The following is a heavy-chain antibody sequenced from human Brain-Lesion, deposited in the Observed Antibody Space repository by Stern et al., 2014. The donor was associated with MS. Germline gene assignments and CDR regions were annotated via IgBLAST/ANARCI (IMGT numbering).Heavy chain of an antibody. J-gene: IGHJ5*02. CDR3: AKDGPALVTNWFDP. CDR1: GGTFGTYP. Sequence: HLVQSGPEVKKPGSSVQVSCKASGGTFGTYPITWLRQAPGQGLEWTGRIIPIFGSPNYAQKFQGRVTITADRSTTTVYMKLSSLKSDDAAVYYCAKDGPALVTNWFDPWGRGTLVTVSS. D-gene: IGHD5-18*01. CDR2: IIPIFGSP. V-gene: IGHV1-69*06.